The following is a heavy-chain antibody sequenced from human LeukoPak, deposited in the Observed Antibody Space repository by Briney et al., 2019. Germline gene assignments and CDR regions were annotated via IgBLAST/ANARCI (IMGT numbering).Heavy chain of an antibody. Sequence: RGSLRLSCAASGFTFSSYGMHWVRQAPGKGLEWVAFIRYDGSNKYYADSVKGRFTISRDNSKNTLYLQMNSLRAEDTAVYYCAKRGAYDSSGYYYHYYYYYMDVWGKGTTVTVSS. CDR2: IRYDGSNK. D-gene: IGHD3-22*01. V-gene: IGHV3-30*02. J-gene: IGHJ6*03. CDR3: AKRGAYDSSGYYYHYYYYYMDV. CDR1: GFTFSSYG.